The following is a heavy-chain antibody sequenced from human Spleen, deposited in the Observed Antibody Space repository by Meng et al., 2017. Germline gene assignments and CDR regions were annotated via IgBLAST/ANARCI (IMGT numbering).Heavy chain of an antibody. J-gene: IGHJ4*02. CDR3: ARQEGAFDY. CDR1: GDSVPSNSAA. CDR2: TYYRSKWYN. V-gene: IGHV6-1*01. D-gene: IGHD3-16*01. Sequence: QIQLQQSGPGLVKHSQTLSLTCAIPGDSVPSNSAAWNWLRQSPSRGLEWLGRTYYRSKWYNDYAVSVKSRITINPDTSKNQFSLQLNSVTPEDTAVYYCARQEGAFDYWGQGTLVTVSS.